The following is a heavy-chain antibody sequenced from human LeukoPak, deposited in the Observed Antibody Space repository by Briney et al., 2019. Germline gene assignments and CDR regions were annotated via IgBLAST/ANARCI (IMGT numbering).Heavy chain of an antibody. D-gene: IGHD6-13*01. CDR3: ARGGSSSRNWFDP. CDR2: MNPNSGNT. V-gene: IGHV1-8*01. Sequence: GASVKVSCKASGGTFTSYDINWVRQATGQGLVWMGWMNPNSGNTGYAQKFQGRVTMTRNTSISTAYMELSSLRSEDTAVYYCARGGSSSRNWFDPWGQGTLVTVSS. CDR1: GGTFTSYD. J-gene: IGHJ5*02.